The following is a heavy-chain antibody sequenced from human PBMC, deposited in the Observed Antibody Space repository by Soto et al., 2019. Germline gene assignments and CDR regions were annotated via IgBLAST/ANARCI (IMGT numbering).Heavy chain of an antibody. V-gene: IGHV3-30-3*01. Sequence: QPGGSLRLSCAASGFTFSSYAMHWVRQAPGKGLEWVAVISYDGSNKYYADSVKGRFTISRDNSKNTLYLQMNSLRAEDTAVYYCARDIGPGRIAAALREAYYYGTDVRGPGTMATVSS. CDR2: ISYDGSNK. D-gene: IGHD6-25*01. J-gene: IGHJ6*02. CDR3: ARDIGPGRIAAALREAYYYGTDV. CDR1: GFTFSSYA.